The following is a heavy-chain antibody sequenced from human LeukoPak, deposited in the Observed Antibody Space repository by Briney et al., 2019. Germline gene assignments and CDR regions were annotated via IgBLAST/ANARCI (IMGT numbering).Heavy chain of an antibody. Sequence: GGSLRLSCTTSGFTFSSYALSWVRQAPGKGLEWVSAISGSGGSTYYADSVKGRFTISRDNSKNALFLQMNSLRAEDTAVYYCAKSGPYCSSTSCNYFDYWGQGTLVTVSS. V-gene: IGHV3-23*01. CDR1: GFTFSSYA. CDR2: ISGSGGST. J-gene: IGHJ4*02. D-gene: IGHD2-2*01. CDR3: AKSGPYCSSTSCNYFDY.